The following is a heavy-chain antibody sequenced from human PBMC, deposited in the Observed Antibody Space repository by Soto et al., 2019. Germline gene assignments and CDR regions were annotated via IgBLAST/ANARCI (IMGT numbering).Heavy chain of an antibody. CDR2: IYYSGST. Sequence: SETLSLTCTVSGGSISSSSYYWGWIRQPPGKGLEWIGSIYYSGSTYYNPSLKSRVTISVDTSKNQFSLKLSSVTAADTAVYYCARVTAYGGNITFDYWGQGTPVTVSS. D-gene: IGHD4-17*01. CDR1: GGSISSSSYY. V-gene: IGHV4-39*07. CDR3: ARVTAYGGNITFDY. J-gene: IGHJ4*02.